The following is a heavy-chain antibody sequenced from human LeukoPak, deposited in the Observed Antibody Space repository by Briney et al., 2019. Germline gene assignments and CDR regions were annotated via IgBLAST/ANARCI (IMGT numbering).Heavy chain of an antibody. V-gene: IGHV4-34*01. CDR1: GGSFSGYY. CDR2: INHSGST. Sequence: SETLSLTCAVYGGSFSGYYWSWIRQPPGKGLEWIGEINHSGSTNYNPSLKSRVTISVDTSKNQFSLKLSSVTAAGTAVYYCARGRWGSSSWYRAEYFQHWGQGTLVTVSS. CDR3: ARGRWGSSSWYRAEYFQH. D-gene: IGHD6-13*01. J-gene: IGHJ1*01.